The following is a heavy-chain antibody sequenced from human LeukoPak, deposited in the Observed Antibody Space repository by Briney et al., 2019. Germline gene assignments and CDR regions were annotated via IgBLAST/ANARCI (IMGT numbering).Heavy chain of an antibody. CDR3: ARLAVGGYSSSWYYYYYGMDV. CDR1: GGSISSSSYY. J-gene: IGHJ6*02. D-gene: IGHD6-13*01. V-gene: IGHV4-39*01. CDR2: IYYSEST. Sequence: SETLSLTCTVSGGSISSSSYYWGWIRQPPGKGLEWIGSIYYSESTYYNPSLKSRVTISVDTSKNQFSLKLSSVTAADTAVYYCARLAVGGYSSSWYYYYYGMDVWGQGTTVTVSS.